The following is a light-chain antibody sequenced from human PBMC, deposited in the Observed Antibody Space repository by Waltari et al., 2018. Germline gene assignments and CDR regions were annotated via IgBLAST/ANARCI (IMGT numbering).Light chain of an antibody. V-gene: IGLV2-11*01. J-gene: IGLJ2*01. CDR3: SSYAGRNTLI. Sequence: QAALTQPRSVSGSPGQSVTISCTGTNSDIGGYDFVSWYQQHPGTAPKLMIFEVSKRPSGGSGRFSGSKSGNTATLTISGLQAEDEADYYCSSYAGRNTLIFAGGTRLTVL. CDR1: NSDIGGYDF. CDR2: EVS.